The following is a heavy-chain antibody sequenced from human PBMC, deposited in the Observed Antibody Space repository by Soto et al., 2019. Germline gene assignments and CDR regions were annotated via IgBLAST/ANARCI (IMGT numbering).Heavy chain of an antibody. J-gene: IGHJ5*02. V-gene: IGHV1-69*13. CDR2: IIPIFGTA. CDR3: ARGDGVVPAAIGWFDP. D-gene: IGHD2-2*01. CDR1: GCTFSSYA. Sequence: ASVKVSCKASGCTFSSYAISWVRQAPGQGLEWMGGIIPIFGTANYAQKFQGRVTITADESTSTAYMELSSLRSEDTAVYYCARGDGVVPAAIGWFDPWGQGTLVTVS.